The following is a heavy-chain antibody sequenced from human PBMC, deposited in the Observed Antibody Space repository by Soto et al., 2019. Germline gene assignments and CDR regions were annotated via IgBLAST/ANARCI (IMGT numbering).Heavy chain of an antibody. V-gene: IGHV1-18*01. CDR2: ISAYNGNT. J-gene: IGHJ6*02. CDR1: GYTFTSYG. CDR3: ARDRISIAVAGTQVCHPRSGMDV. Sequence: GASVKVSCKASGYTFTSYGISWVRQAPGQGLEWMGWISAYNGNTNYAQKLQGRVTMTTDTSTSTAYMELRSLRSDDTAVYYCARDRISIAVAGTQVCHPRSGMDVWGPGPTVTGSS. D-gene: IGHD6-19*01.